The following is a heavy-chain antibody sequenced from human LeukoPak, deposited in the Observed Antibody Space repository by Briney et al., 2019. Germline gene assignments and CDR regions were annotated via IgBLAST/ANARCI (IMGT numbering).Heavy chain of an antibody. J-gene: IGHJ3*02. D-gene: IGHD1-26*01. CDR1: GFTFSSYG. Sequence: GGSLRLSCAASGFTFSSYGMHWVRQAPGKGLEWVAFIRYDGSNKYYADSVKGRFTISRDNSKNTLYLQMNSLRAEDTAVYYCAKGLGGSYWIGAFDIWGQGTMVTVSS. CDR2: IRYDGSNK. CDR3: AKGLGGSYWIGAFDI. V-gene: IGHV3-30*02.